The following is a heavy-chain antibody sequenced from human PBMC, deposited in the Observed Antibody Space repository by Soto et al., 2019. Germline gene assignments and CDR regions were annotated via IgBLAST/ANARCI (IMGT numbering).Heavy chain of an antibody. J-gene: IGHJ2*01. V-gene: IGHV1-69*01. CDR2: IIPIFGTA. Sequence: QVQLVQSGAEVKKPGSSVKVSCKASGGTFSSYAISWVRQAPGQGLEWMGGIIPIFGTANYAQKFQGRVTMTADESTSTAYMELSSLRSEDTAVYYCARRGPTYCSSTSCDYWYFDLWGRGTLVTVSS. D-gene: IGHD2-2*01. CDR3: ARRGPTYCSSTSCDYWYFDL. CDR1: GGTFSSYA.